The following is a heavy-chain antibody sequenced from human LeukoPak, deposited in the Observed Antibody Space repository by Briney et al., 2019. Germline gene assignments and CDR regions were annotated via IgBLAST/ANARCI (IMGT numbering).Heavy chain of an antibody. CDR2: IYQSGST. J-gene: IGHJ4*02. V-gene: IGHV4-30-2*01. D-gene: IGHD5-24*01. Sequence: SETLSLTCTVSGASISSGGYYWTWIRQPLGKGLEWNGYIYQSGSTYYNPSLKSRVTISVDRSKNQFSLKLSSVTAADTAEYYCARLRKDGYKGFSYWGQGTLVTVSS. CDR1: GASISSGGYY. CDR3: ARLRKDGYKGFSY.